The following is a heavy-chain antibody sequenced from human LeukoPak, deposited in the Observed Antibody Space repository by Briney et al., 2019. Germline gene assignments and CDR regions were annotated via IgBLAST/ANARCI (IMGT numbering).Heavy chain of an antibody. D-gene: IGHD3-10*01. CDR1: GFTFSSFE. CDR3: ARGRGSMAYYYYMDV. J-gene: IGHJ6*03. V-gene: IGHV3-48*03. Sequence: PGGSLRLSCAASGFTFSSFEMNWVRQAPGKGLEWVSYISDSGSTINYADSVKGRFTISRDNAKNSLYLQMNSLRAEDTAVYYCARGRGSMAYYYYMDVWGKGTTVTVSS. CDR2: ISDSGSTI.